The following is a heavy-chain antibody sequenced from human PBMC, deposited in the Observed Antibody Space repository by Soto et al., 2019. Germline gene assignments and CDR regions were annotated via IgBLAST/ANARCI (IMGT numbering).Heavy chain of an antibody. Sequence: QVQLVESGGGVVQPGRSLRLSCAASGYIFSNYGMHWVRQAPGKGLEGVAVTSYDGSKKYYADSVKGRFTISKDNSKNTVILQMSRLRLEDTAVYCCAKWGLSGHGMDVWGQGTTVTVSS. CDR2: TSYDGSKK. CDR3: AKWGLSGHGMDV. V-gene: IGHV3-30*18. D-gene: IGHD7-27*01. J-gene: IGHJ6*01. CDR1: GYIFSNYG.